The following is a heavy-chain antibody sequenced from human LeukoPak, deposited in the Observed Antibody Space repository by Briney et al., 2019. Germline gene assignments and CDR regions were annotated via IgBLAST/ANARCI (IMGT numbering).Heavy chain of an antibody. CDR1: GGSITSYY. Sequence: SETLSLTCTVSGGSITSYYWSWIRQPPGKGLEWIGYIYYSGSTNYNPSLKSRVTISVDTSKNQFSLKLSSVTAADTAVYYCARQVWDYYGSGSYRRAFYYYGMDVWGQGTTVTVSS. J-gene: IGHJ6*02. CDR2: IYYSGST. D-gene: IGHD3-10*01. CDR3: ARQVWDYYGSGSYRRAFYYYGMDV. V-gene: IGHV4-59*08.